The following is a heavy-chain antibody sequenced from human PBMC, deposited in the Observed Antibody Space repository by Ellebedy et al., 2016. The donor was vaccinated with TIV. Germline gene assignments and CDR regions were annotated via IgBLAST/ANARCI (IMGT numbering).Heavy chain of an antibody. J-gene: IGHJ5*02. CDR2: IYYSGNT. V-gene: IGHV4-59*01. CDR3: ARRVTIFGGAIRRWFDA. D-gene: IGHD3-3*01. Sequence: SETLSLTXTVSGGSLNNYFWSWIRQPPGKGLEWIGYIYYSGNTNYNPSLKSRVTMSVDTSRNQLSLRLISVTAADTAVYYCARRVTIFGGAIRRWFDAWGQGTRVTVSS. CDR1: GGSLNNYF.